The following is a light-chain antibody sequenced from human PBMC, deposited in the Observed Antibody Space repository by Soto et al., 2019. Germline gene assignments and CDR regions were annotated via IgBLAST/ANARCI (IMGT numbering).Light chain of an antibody. Sequence: YPSALSAKLRDRVSITSRASKRIATWLAWYQHQPGSAPKLLIYGASTLQSGVPSKFSGSGSGAEFTLTIDNLQPDDFATYYCQQYHLYWTFGPGTKVDIK. J-gene: IGKJ1*01. CDR1: KRIATW. CDR2: GAS. V-gene: IGKV1-5*01. CDR3: QQYHLYWT.